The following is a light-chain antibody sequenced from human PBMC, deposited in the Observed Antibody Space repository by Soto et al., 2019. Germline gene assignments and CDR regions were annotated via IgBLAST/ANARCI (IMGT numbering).Light chain of an antibody. Sequence: DIQMTQSPSSLSASVGDRVTITCQASQDISNYLNWYQQKPGKAPKLLIYDASNLETGVPSRFSGSGSVTDFTFTTSSLQPEEIATYYCQQYDNLSLTFGGGTKVEIK. CDR1: QDISNY. V-gene: IGKV1-33*01. CDR3: QQYDNLSLT. CDR2: DAS. J-gene: IGKJ4*01.